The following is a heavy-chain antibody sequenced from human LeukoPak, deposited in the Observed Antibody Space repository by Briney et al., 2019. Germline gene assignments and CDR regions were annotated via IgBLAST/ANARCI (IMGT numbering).Heavy chain of an antibody. J-gene: IGHJ4*02. CDR3: AKRGIAAAASFDY. Sequence: GGSLRLSCAASGFTFSSYAMSWVRQAPGKGLEWVSTISGNGDSTYYAASVKGRFTISRDNSKNTLYLHMNSLRADDTAVYYCAKRGIAAAASFDYWGQGTLVSVSS. CDR1: GFTFSSYA. CDR2: ISGNGDST. D-gene: IGHD6-13*01. V-gene: IGHV3-23*01.